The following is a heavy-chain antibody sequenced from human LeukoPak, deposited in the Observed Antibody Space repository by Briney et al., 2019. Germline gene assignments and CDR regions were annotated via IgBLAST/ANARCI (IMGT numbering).Heavy chain of an antibody. V-gene: IGHV4-39*01. CDR2: IYYSGST. Sequence: PSGTLSLTCTVSGGSISSSSYYWGWIRQPPGKGLEWIGSIYYSGSTYYNPSLKSRVTISVDTSKNQFSLKLSSVTAADTAVYYCARGEGWFDPWGQGTLVTVSS. J-gene: IGHJ5*02. CDR3: ARGEGWFDP. CDR1: GGSISSSSYY.